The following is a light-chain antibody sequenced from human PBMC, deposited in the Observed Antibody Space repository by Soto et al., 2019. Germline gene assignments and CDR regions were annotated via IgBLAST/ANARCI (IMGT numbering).Light chain of an antibody. Sequence: DVQLTQSPSFMSASVGDRVSITCRASQGISTFLAWYQQHPGKAPKLLIYAASTLQNGVQSTFSGSGSGTEFTLTISSLQPEDFGTYYCKQFKSYPITFGQGTRLEIK. V-gene: IGKV1-9*01. CDR1: QGISTF. J-gene: IGKJ5*01. CDR2: AAS. CDR3: KQFKSYPIT.